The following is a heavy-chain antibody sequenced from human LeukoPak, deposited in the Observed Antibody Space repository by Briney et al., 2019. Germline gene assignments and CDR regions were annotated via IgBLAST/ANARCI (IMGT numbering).Heavy chain of an antibody. CDR2: IIPIFGTA. J-gene: IGHJ1*01. Sequence: SVKVSCKASGGTFSSYAISWVRQAPGQGLEWMGRIIPIFGTANYAQKFQGRVTITTDESTSTAYMELSSLRSEDTAVYYCARDHYDSSGYYYAEYFQRWGQGTLVTVSS. CDR3: ARDHYDSSGYYYAEYFQR. D-gene: IGHD3-22*01. V-gene: IGHV1-69*05. CDR1: GGTFSSYA.